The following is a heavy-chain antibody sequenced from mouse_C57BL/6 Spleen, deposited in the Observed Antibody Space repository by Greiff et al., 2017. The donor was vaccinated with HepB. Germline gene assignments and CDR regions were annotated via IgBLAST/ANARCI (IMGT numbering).Heavy chain of an antibody. V-gene: IGHV1-50*01. D-gene: IGHD3-2*02. CDR3: ASRRGSGRPFDY. CDR1: GYTFTSYW. CDR2: IDPSDSYT. Sequence: QVQLQQPGAELVKPGASVKLSCKASGYTFTSYWMQWVKQRPGQGLEWIGEIDPSDSYTNYNQKFKGKATLTVDTYSSTAYMQLSSLTSEDSAVYYCASRRGSGRPFDYWGQGTTLTVSS. J-gene: IGHJ2*01.